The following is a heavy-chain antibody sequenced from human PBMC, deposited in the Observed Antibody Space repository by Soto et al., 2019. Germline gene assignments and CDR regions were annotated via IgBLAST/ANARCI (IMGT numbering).Heavy chain of an antibody. CDR2: IYYSGST. J-gene: IGHJ5*02. D-gene: IGHD2-15*01. V-gene: IGHV4-31*03. Sequence: QVQLQESGPGLVKPSQTLSLTCTVSGVSISSGGYYWSWIRQHPGKGLEWIGYIYYSGSTSYDPSLKSRVIISVDTSKNHFSLNLSSVTAADTAVYYCARGIYCSGGNCLGTWEIDPWGQGTLVTVSS. CDR3: ARGIYCSGGNCLGTWEIDP. CDR1: GVSISSGGYY.